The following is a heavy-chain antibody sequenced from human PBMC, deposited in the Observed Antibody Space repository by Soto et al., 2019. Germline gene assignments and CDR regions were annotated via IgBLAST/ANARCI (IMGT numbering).Heavy chain of an antibody. CDR3: ARGEVGYTYYFDY. V-gene: IGHV4-4*02. J-gene: IGHJ4*02. D-gene: IGHD1-26*01. Sequence: SETLSLTCAVSSGSISSSNWWSWVRQPPGKGLEWIGEIYHSGSTNYNPSLKSRVTISVDKSKNQFSLKLSSVTAADTAVYYCARGEVGYTYYFDYWGQGTLVTVSS. CDR2: IYHSGST. CDR1: SGSISSSNW.